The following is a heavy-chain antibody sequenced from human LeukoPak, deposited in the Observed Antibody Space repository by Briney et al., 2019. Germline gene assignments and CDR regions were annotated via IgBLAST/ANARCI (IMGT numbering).Heavy chain of an antibody. CDR1: GFTFSIHW. V-gene: IGHV3-7*01. CDR2: INQDGSQK. CDR3: VAGDWGARDSFDL. D-gene: IGHD2-21*02. Sequence: PGGSLRLSWAASGFTFSIHWMSWVRQAPGKGLEWVANINQDGSQKYYGDSVKGRFTFSRANAKNSFFLQMSSLRAEDTSVYYCVAGDWGARDSFDLWGRGTMVTVSS. J-gene: IGHJ3*01.